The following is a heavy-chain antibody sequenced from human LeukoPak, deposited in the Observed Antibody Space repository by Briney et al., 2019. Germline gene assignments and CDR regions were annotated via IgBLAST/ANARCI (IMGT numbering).Heavy chain of an antibody. D-gene: IGHD3-10*01. CDR2: ISPSGSST. V-gene: IGHV3-21*01. J-gene: IGHJ5*02. CDR3: GRDFVGKSGAGGP. CDR1: GFAFGSYT. Sequence: PGGSLRLSCAASGFAFGSYTMNWVRQAPGKGLEWVSSISPSGSSTWNADSVKGRFTISRDNAKNSVYLQMNSLRVEDTATYYCGRDFVGKSGAGGPWGQGILITASS.